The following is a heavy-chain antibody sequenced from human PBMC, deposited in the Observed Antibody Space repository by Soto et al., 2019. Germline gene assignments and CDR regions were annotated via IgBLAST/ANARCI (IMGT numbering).Heavy chain of an antibody. CDR2: IVVGSGNT. V-gene: IGHV1-58*02. CDR3: ARKNRIVVVPAAKNDAFDI. J-gene: IGHJ3*02. D-gene: IGHD2-2*01. CDR1: GFTFTSSA. Sequence: SVKVSCKASGFTFTSSAMQLVRQARGQRLEWIGWIVVGSGNTNYAQKFQERVTITRDMSTSTAYMELSSLRAEDTAVYYCARKNRIVVVPAAKNDAFDIWGQGTMVTV.